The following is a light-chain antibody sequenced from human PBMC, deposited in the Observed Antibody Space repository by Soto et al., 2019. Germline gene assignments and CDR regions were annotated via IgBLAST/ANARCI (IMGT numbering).Light chain of an antibody. J-gene: IGLJ1*01. V-gene: IGLV2-14*01. CDR2: DVS. CDR3: SSSTSSSTLYV. CDR1: SSDVGGYNY. Sequence: QSVLTQPASVSGSPGQSITISRTGTSSDVGGYNYVSWYQQHPGKAPKLMIYDVSNRPSGVSNRFSGSKSGNTASLTISGLQAEDEADYYCSSSTSSSTLYVFGTGTKVTVL.